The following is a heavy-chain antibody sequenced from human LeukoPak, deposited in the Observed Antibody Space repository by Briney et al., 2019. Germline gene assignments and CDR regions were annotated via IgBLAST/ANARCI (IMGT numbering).Heavy chain of an antibody. D-gene: IGHD1-1*01. Sequence: GGSLRLSCAASGFTFSNAWPSWVRQAPGKGREWVGRIKSKTDGGTTDYAAPVKGRFTISRDDSKNTRYLQMNSLKTEDTAVYYCTSDPHNWNDVVRWFDPWGQGTLVTVSS. J-gene: IGHJ5*02. V-gene: IGHV3-15*01. CDR1: GFTFSNAW. CDR2: IKSKTDGGTT. CDR3: TSDPHNWNDVVRWFDP.